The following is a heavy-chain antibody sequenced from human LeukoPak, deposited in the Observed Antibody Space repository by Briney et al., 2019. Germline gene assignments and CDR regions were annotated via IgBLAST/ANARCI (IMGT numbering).Heavy chain of an antibody. CDR2: ISYDGSNK. D-gene: IGHD2-2*03. CDR1: GFTFSSYG. Sequence: PGRSLRLSCAASGFTFSSYGMHWVRQAPGKGLEWVAVISYDGSNKYYADSVKGRFTISRDNSKYTLYLQMNSLRAEDTAVYYCAKDVVGYCSSTSCYAPDYWGQGTLVTVSS. V-gene: IGHV3-30*18. J-gene: IGHJ4*02. CDR3: AKDVVGYCSSTSCYAPDY.